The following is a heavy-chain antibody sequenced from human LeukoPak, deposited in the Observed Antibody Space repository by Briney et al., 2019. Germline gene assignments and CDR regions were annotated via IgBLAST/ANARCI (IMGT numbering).Heavy chain of an antibody. CDR2: IYHSGST. CDR1: GYSISSGYS. D-gene: IGHD5-24*01. CDR3: ARGGYTRWQINWFDP. J-gene: IGHJ5*02. Sequence: SETLSLTCTVSGYSISSGYSWGWIRQPPGKGLEWIGSIYHSGSTYYNPSLKSRVTISVDTSKNQFSLKLSSVTAADTAVYYCARGGYTRWQINWFDPWGQGTLVTVSS. V-gene: IGHV4-38-2*02.